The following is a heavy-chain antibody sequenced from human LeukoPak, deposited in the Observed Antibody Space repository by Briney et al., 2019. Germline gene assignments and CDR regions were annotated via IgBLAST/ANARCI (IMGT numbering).Heavy chain of an antibody. Sequence: GGSLRLSCAAPGFTFSSYDVNWVRQAPGKGLQWVSDISSSGTTIYYADSVKGRFTISRDNAKNSLYLQMNSLRAEDTAVYYCARKYCSTTSCLFDNWGQGTLVTVSS. CDR2: ISSSGTTI. CDR3: ARKYCSTTSCLFDN. V-gene: IGHV3-48*03. CDR1: GFTFSSYD. D-gene: IGHD2-2*01. J-gene: IGHJ4*02.